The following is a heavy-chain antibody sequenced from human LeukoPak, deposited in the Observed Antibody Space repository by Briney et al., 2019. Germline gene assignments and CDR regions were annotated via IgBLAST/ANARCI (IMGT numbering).Heavy chain of an antibody. CDR1: GGSFSGYY. J-gene: IGHJ5*02. Sequence: SETLSLTCAVYGGSFSGYYWSWIRQPPGKGLEWIGEINHSGSTNYNPSLKSRVTISVDTSKNQFSLKLSSVTAADTAVYYCARPAVPAAIRPSWFDPWGQGTLVTVSS. V-gene: IGHV4-34*01. CDR2: INHSGST. CDR3: ARPAVPAAIRPSWFDP. D-gene: IGHD2-2*01.